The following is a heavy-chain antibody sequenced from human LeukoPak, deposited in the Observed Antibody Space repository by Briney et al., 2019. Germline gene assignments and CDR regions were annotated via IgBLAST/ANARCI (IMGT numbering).Heavy chain of an antibody. D-gene: IGHD1-26*01. V-gene: IGHV4-59*12. J-gene: IGHJ4*02. Sequence: SETLSLTCTVSGGSITSFYWSWIRQPPGKGLEWIGYIFYTGSTDYNPSLKSRVTISVDTSKNQFSLKLSFVTAADTAVYYCARDRFVGATVRFDYWGQGTLVTVSS. CDR3: ARDRFVGATVRFDY. CDR1: GGSITSFY. CDR2: IFYTGST.